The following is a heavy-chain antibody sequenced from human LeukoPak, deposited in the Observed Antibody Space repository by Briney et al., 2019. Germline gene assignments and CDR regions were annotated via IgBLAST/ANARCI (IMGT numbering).Heavy chain of an antibody. CDR1: GGSFSGYY. D-gene: IGHD5-24*01. CDR3: ARGRRWLQSFDY. Sequence: SETLSLTCAVYGGSFSGYYWSWNRQPPGKGLEWIGEINHSGSTNYNPSLKSRVTISVDTSKNQFSLKLSSVTAADTAVYYCARGRRWLQSFDYWGQGTLVTVSS. V-gene: IGHV4-34*01. CDR2: INHSGST. J-gene: IGHJ4*02.